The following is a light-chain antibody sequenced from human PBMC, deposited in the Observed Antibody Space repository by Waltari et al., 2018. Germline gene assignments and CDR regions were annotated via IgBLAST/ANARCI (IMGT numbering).Light chain of an antibody. CDR1: QSLLHSNGYNY. CDR3: MQGLQIPDT. Sequence: DIVMTQSPLSLPVTPGEPASISCRSSQSLLHSNGYNYLAWYVKKPGQSPHLLIYLDSNMASGVPYRFIGSGSGTDFTQKISRVEAEDVGIYYCMQGLQIPDTFGQWTRLEIK. V-gene: IGKV2-28*01. J-gene: IGKJ5*01. CDR2: LDS.